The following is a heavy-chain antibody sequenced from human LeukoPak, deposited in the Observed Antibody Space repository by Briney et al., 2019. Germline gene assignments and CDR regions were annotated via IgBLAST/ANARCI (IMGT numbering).Heavy chain of an antibody. CDR3: ARGGEIAVAGVDWFDP. Sequence: GASVKVSCKASGYTFTGYYMHWVRQAPGQGLEWMGWINPNSGGTNHAQKFQGRVTMTRDTSISTAYMELSRLRSDGTAVYYCARGGEIAVAGVDWFDPWGQGTLVTVSS. D-gene: IGHD6-19*01. CDR2: INPNSGGT. V-gene: IGHV1-2*02. J-gene: IGHJ5*02. CDR1: GYTFTGYY.